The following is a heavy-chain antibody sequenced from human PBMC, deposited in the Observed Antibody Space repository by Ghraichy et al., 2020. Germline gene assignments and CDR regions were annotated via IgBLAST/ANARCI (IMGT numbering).Heavy chain of an antibody. D-gene: IGHD6-13*01. CDR1: GFSFSDCA. CDR3: AKENALGRQQLYYYGMDV. Sequence: GGSLRLSCAASGFSFSDCAMNWVRQAPGKGLEWVSTITDSGYSTYYADSVKGRVTISRDNSKNTLWLQMNSLRVEDTAVYYCAKENALGRQQLYYYGMDVWGQGTTVTVSS. CDR2: ITDSGYST. J-gene: IGHJ6*02. V-gene: IGHV3-23*01.